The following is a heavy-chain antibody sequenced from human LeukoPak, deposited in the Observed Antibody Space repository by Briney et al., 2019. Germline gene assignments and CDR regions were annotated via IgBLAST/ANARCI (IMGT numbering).Heavy chain of an antibody. J-gene: IGHJ4*02. CDR3: ARDWDGSGNIDY. V-gene: IGHV1-46*02. CDR1: GYTFNSFT. D-gene: IGHD3-10*01. CDR2: INPSGGST. Sequence: ASVKVSCKASGYTFNSFTINWVRQAPGQGLEWMGIINPSGGSTSYAQKFQGRVTMTRDTSTSTVYMELSSPRSEDTAVYYCARDWDGSGNIDYWGQGTLVTVSS.